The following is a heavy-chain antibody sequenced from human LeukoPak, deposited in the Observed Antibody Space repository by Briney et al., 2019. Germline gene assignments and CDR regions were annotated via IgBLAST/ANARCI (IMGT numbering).Heavy chain of an antibody. J-gene: IGHJ5*02. Sequence: ASVKVSCKVSGYTLTELSMHWVRQAPGKGLEWMGGFDPEDGETVYAQKFQGRVTMTEDTSTDTAYMELSSLRSEDTAVYYCATESPRRLLWFGELRYNWFDPWGQGTLVTVSS. CDR2: FDPEDGET. V-gene: IGHV1-24*01. CDR3: ATESPRRLLWFGELRYNWFDP. D-gene: IGHD3-10*01. CDR1: GYTLTELS.